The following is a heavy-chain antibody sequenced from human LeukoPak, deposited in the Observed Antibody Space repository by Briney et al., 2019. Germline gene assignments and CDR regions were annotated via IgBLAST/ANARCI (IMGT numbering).Heavy chain of an antibody. CDR2: IYSDGST. CDR1: GFTFDDNA. J-gene: IGHJ4*02. V-gene: IGHV3-66*01. Sequence: TGGSLRLSCAASGFTFDDNAMHWVRQRPGKGLEWVSVIYSDGSTYYADSVKGRFTISRDNSKNTLYLQMNSLRAEDTAVYYCARDLVTIFGVVIRGFDYWGQGTPVTVSS. CDR3: ARDLVTIFGVVIRGFDY. D-gene: IGHD3-3*01.